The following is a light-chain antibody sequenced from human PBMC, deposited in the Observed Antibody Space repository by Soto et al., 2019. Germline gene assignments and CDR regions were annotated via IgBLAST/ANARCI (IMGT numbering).Light chain of an antibody. CDR3: AAWDDSLKGVV. CDR2: TND. J-gene: IGLJ2*01. Sequence: QSVLTQHPSASGTPGQRVTISCSGSSSNIGGNTVNWFQQLPGTAPKLLIYTNDQRPSGVPDRFSGSKSGTSASLAISGLRSEDEADYYCAAWDDSLKGVVFGAGTKLTVL. CDR1: SSNIGGNT. V-gene: IGLV1-44*01.